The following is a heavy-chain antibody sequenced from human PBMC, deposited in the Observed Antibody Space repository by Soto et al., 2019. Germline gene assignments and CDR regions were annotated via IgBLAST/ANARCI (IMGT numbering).Heavy chain of an antibody. CDR2: IRSKANNYAT. Sequence: PGGSLRLSCAASGFTFSGSAMHWVRQASWKGLEWVGRIRSKANNYATEYAASVKGRFIISRDDSKNMAYLQMNSLKTEDTAVYYCTRHLVDYWGQGTLVTVSS. V-gene: IGHV3-73*01. CDR3: TRHLVDY. CDR1: GFTFSGSA. J-gene: IGHJ4*02.